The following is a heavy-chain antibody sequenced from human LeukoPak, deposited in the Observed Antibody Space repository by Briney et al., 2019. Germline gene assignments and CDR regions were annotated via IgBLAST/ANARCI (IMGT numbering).Heavy chain of an antibody. CDR2: ISYDGSNK. Sequence: GGSLRLSCAASGFTFSSYGMHWVRQAPGKGLEWVAVISYDGSNKYYADSVKGRFTISRDNYKNTLYLQMNSLRAEDTAVYYCAKALTYYYDSSGPGGAFDIWGQGTMVTVSS. CDR3: AKALTYYYDSSGPGGAFDI. V-gene: IGHV3-30*18. CDR1: GFTFSSYG. D-gene: IGHD3-22*01. J-gene: IGHJ3*02.